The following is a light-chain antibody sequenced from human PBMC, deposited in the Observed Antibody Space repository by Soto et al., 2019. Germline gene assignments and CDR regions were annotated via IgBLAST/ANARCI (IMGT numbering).Light chain of an antibody. V-gene: IGKV3-20*01. CDR1: QSISSPY. CDR2: GAS. CDR3: QQYDSWP. J-gene: IGKJ1*01. Sequence: EIVLTQSPGTLSLSPGERATLSCRASQSISSPYLAWYQQKPGQAPRLLIDGASSRATGVPDRFSGSGSGTDFTLTISRLEPEDFAVYYCQQYDSWPSGQGTKVEIK.